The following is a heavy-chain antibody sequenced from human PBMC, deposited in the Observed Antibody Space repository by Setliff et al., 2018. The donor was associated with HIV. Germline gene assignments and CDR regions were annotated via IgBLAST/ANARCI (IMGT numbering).Heavy chain of an antibody. CDR1: GFTFSNYW. CDR3: ARGILLLFGELSLNDAFDV. Sequence: PGESLRLSCVASGFTFSNYWMRWVRQAPGKGLEWVANIKQDGSEKYYVDSVKGRSTISRDNAKNSLYLQMNSLRAEDTAVYYCARGILLLFGELSLNDAFDVWGQGTMVTVSS. J-gene: IGHJ3*01. CDR2: IKQDGSEK. D-gene: IGHD3-10*01. V-gene: IGHV3-7*04.